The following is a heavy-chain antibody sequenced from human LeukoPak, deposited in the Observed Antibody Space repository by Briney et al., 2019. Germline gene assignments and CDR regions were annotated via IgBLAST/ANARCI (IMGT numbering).Heavy chain of an antibody. CDR1: GYTFTSCY. CDR2: INPSAGST. J-gene: IGHJ4*02. Sequence: ASVKVSCKASGYTFTSCYMHWVRQAPGQGLEWMGIINPSAGSTSYAQKFQGRVTMTRDTSISTAYMELSRLRSDDTAVYYCAKVSTTVTTYEDYFDYWGQGTLVTVSS. D-gene: IGHD4-17*01. V-gene: IGHV1-46*01. CDR3: AKVSTTVTTYEDYFDY.